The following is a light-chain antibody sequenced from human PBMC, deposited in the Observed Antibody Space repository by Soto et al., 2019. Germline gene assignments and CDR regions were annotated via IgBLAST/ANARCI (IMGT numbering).Light chain of an antibody. CDR2: EVS. V-gene: IGLV2-18*02. J-gene: IGLJ1*01. CDR1: SSDVGSYNR. CDR3: ISYTGSSTYV. Sequence: QSALTQPPSVSGSPGQSVAISCTGTSSDVGSYNRVSWYQQPPGAAPKLMIYEVSNRPSGVPDRFSGSKSGNTASLSISGLQAEDEADYYCISYTGSSTYVFGTGTKLTVL.